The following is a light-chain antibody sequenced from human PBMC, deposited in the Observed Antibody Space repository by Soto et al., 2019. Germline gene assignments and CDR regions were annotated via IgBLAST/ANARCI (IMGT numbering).Light chain of an antibody. CDR2: AAS. J-gene: IGKJ4*01. V-gene: IGKV1-12*01. CDR3: QQANSFPFT. CDR1: QHISTY. Sequence: DLQMTQSPASVPASVGDSVTIXXRAGQHISTYLAWYQQKPGEAPKVXISAASSLGSGVPSRFSGSGSGTDFTLTISSLQPEDFATYYCQQANSFPFTFGGGTKVDIK.